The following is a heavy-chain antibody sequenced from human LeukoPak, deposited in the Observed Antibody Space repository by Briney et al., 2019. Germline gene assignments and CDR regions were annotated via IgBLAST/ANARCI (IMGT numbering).Heavy chain of an antibody. V-gene: IGHV3-30*04. Sequence: GGSLRLSCAASGFTFSSYAMHWVRQAPGKGLEWVAVISYDGSNKYYADSVKGRFTISRDNSKNTLYLQMNSPRAEDTAVYYCARDMTTRGVYYYYGMDVWGKGTTVTVSS. CDR1: GFTFSSYA. J-gene: IGHJ6*04. CDR2: ISYDGSNK. D-gene: IGHD4-17*01. CDR3: ARDMTTRGVYYYYGMDV.